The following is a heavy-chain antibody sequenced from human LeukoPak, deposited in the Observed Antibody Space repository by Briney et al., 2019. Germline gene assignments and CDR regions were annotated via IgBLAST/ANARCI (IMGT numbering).Heavy chain of an antibody. CDR3: AREGGFYRPLDY. D-gene: IGHD6-25*01. CDR2: VHLDGRT. CDR1: GGSVSSTNW. J-gene: IGHJ4*02. Sequence: SETLSLTCGVSGGSVSSTNWWTWIRQPPGKGLEWIGEVHLDGRTNFNPSLKSRLTMSVDLSENHVSLQLTSVTAADTALYYCAREGGFYRPLDYSGQGTLVTVSS. V-gene: IGHV4-4*02.